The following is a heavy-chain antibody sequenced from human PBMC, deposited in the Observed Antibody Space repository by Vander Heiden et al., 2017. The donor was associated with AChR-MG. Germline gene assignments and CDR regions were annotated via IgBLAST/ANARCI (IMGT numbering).Heavy chain of an antibody. CDR1: GFPFSSYG. CDR3: ASVYYDYYDSSGPIGY. V-gene: IGHV3-30*03. J-gene: IGHJ4*02. CDR2: ISNDGSNK. D-gene: IGHD3-22*01. Sequence: QVQLVESGGGVVQPGRSLRLYSAACGFPFSSYGMTWVRPAPGKGLYWVAVISNDGSNKYYADSVKGRFTISRDNSKITLYLQRNSLRAEDTAVYYCASVYYDYYDSSGPIGYWGQGTLVTVSS.